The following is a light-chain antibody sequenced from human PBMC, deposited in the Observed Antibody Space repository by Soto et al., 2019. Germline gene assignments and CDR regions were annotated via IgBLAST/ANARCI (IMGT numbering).Light chain of an antibody. CDR3: QQYSDSPPT. CDR2: GAS. J-gene: IGKJ1*01. V-gene: IGKV3-20*01. Sequence: VVLTQSPCTLSLSPLERATLSFRASQSVSNNYLAWYQQKPGQAPRLLIYGASNRATGIPDRFSGSGSGTDFTLTISRLEPEDFAMYYCQQYSDSPPTFGQGTKVDI. CDR1: QSVSNNY.